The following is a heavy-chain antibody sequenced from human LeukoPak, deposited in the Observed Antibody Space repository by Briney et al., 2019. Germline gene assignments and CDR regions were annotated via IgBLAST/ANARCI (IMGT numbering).Heavy chain of an antibody. J-gene: IGHJ4*02. CDR2: ISGSGGST. V-gene: IGHV3-23*01. CDR1: GFTFSTYA. CDR3: AKLIATFRGGIDY. Sequence: GGSLRLSCAASGFTFSTYAMSWVRQAPGKGLEWVSGISGSGGSTFYADSVKGRFTISRDNSKSTLFLQMNSLRAEDTAIYYCAKLIATFRGGIDYWGQGTLVTVSS. D-gene: IGHD3-16*01.